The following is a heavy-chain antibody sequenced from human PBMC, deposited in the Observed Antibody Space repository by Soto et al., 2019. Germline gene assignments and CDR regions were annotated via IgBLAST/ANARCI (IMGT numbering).Heavy chain of an antibody. CDR2: ISGSGGNA. Sequence: PGGVPRLSCAGSGFTFSSYAMNWVRQAPGKGLEWVSSISGSGGNAYYADSVKGRFTISRDNSKNTLSLQMNSLRAEDTAVYYCAKAIVAYSGSRYFDYWGQGTLVTVSS. V-gene: IGHV3-23*01. J-gene: IGHJ4*02. D-gene: IGHD1-26*01. CDR3: AKAIVAYSGSRYFDY. CDR1: GFTFSSYA.